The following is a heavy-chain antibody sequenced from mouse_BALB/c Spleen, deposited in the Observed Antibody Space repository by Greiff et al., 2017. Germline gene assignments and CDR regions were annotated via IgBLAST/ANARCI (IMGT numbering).Heavy chain of an antibody. Sequence: QVQLQQPGAELVKPGASVKMSCKASGYTFTSYNMHWVKQTPGQGLEWIGAIYPGNGDTSYNQKFKGKATLTADKSSSTAYMQLSSLTSEDSAVYYCASPSTGDYYAMDYWGQGTSVTVSS. V-gene: IGHV1-12*01. J-gene: IGHJ4*01. CDR1: GYTFTSYN. CDR3: ASPSTGDYYAMDY. CDR2: IYPGNGDT.